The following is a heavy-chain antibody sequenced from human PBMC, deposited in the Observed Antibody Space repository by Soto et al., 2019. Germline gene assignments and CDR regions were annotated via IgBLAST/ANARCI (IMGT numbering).Heavy chain of an antibody. D-gene: IGHD4-17*01. CDR2: IWYDGNNK. CDR3: ARELNTVTTRDAFDI. Sequence: QVQLVEAGGGVVQPGRSLRLSCAASGFTFSSYGMHWVRQAPGKGLEWVAVIWYDGNNKYFADSVKGRFSISRDNSKNTLYLEMNSLRAEDTAVYYCARELNTVTTRDAFDIWGQGTMLTVSS. CDR1: GFTFSSYG. J-gene: IGHJ3*02. V-gene: IGHV3-33*01.